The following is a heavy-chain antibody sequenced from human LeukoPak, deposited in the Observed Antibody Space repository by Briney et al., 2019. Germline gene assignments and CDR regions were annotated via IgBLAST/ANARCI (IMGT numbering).Heavy chain of an antibody. CDR2: ISCSGGST. CDR3: AKDARGSMVRGVRYYYYGMDV. V-gene: IGHV3-23*01. CDR1: GFTFSSYA. Sequence: GGSLRLSCAASGFTFSSYAMSWVRQAPGKGLEWVSAISCSGGSTYYADSVKGRFTISRDNSKNTLYLQMNSLRAEDTAVYYCAKDARGSMVRGVRYYYYGMDVWGQGTTVTVSS. J-gene: IGHJ6*02. D-gene: IGHD3-10*01.